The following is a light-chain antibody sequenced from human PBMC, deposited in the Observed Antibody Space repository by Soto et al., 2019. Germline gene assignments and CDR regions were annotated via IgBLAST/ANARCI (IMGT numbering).Light chain of an antibody. CDR1: QGISNS. CDR2: AAA. J-gene: IGKJ4*01. CDR3: QKHNSAPFT. Sequence: DIQMTQSPSSLSASVGDRVTITCRASQGISNSLAWYQQKPGKVPKLLIYAAATLQSGVPSPFSGSGSGTDFTLHISSLNPEDGATYYCQKHNSAPFTFGGGTKVEIK. V-gene: IGKV1-27*01.